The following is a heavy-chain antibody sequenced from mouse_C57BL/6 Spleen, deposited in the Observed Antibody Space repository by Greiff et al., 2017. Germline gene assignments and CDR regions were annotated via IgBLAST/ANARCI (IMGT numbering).Heavy chain of an antibody. V-gene: IGHV1-64*01. CDR1: GYTFTSYW. CDR2: IHPNSSST. CDR3: APLLLPVFDY. Sequence: QVQLQQPGAELVKPGASVKLSCKASGYTFTSYWMHWVKQRPGQGLEWIGMIHPNSSSTNYNEKFKSKATLTVDKSSSTAYMQLSSLTSEESEVYYCAPLLLPVFDYWGQGATLTVSS. J-gene: IGHJ2*01. D-gene: IGHD1-1*01.